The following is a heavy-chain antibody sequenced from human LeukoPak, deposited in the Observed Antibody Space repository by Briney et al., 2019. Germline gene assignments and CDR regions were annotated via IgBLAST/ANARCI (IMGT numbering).Heavy chain of an antibody. CDR2: ISGSGGTT. V-gene: IGHV3-23*01. J-gene: IGHJ6*02. CDR3: AKVSGGGLYYDGMDV. Sequence: GGSLRLSCAASGFTFSSYAMHWVRQAPGKGLEWVSVISGSGGTTYYADSVKGRFTISRDSSKNTLYLQMNSLRAEDTAVYYCAKVSGGGLYYDGMDVWGQGTTVTVSS. D-gene: IGHD1-14*01. CDR1: GFTFSSYA.